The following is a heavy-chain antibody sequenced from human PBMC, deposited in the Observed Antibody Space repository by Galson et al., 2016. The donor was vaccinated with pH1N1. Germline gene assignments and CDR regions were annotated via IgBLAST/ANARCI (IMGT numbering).Heavy chain of an antibody. CDR1: GYSFTRYW. D-gene: IGHD5-18*01. CDR3: ARHSGDGYRYGSERYFDY. Sequence: QSGAEVKKPGESLKISCKGSGYSFTRYWIGWVRQMPGKGLEWMGIIFPGDSDTGYSPSFQGQVTISADKSISTAYLQWSSLKASDTAMYYCARHSGDGYRYGSERYFDYWGQGTLVTVS. V-gene: IGHV5-51*01. CDR2: IFPGDSDT. J-gene: IGHJ4*02.